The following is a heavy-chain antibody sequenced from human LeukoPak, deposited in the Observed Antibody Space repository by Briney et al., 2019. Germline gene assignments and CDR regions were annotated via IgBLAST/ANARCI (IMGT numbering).Heavy chain of an antibody. V-gene: IGHV3-21*01. CDR2: ISSSSSYI. J-gene: IGHJ4*02. CDR3: ARAIAAAGTD. CDR1: GFTFSSYS. D-gene: IGHD6-13*01. Sequence: KSGGSLRLSCAASGFTFSSYSMNWVRQAPGKGLEWVSSISSSSSYIYYADSVEGRFTISRDNAKNSLYLQMNSLRAEDTAVYYCARAIAAAGTDWGQGTLVTVSS.